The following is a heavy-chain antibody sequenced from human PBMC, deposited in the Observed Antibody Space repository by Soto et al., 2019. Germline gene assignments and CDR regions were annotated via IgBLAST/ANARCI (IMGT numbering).Heavy chain of an antibody. Sequence: GGSLRLSCAASGFTFSSYAMSWVRQVPGKGLEWVSAISSGAGTYYVDSVKGRFTISRDNSKNTLYLQMNSLRAEDTAVYYCARVTLGYCISTNCFFDYWGQGTLVTVSS. V-gene: IGHV3-23*01. CDR3: ARVTLGYCISTNCFFDY. D-gene: IGHD2-2*01. CDR1: GFTFSSYA. J-gene: IGHJ4*02. CDR2: ISSGAGT.